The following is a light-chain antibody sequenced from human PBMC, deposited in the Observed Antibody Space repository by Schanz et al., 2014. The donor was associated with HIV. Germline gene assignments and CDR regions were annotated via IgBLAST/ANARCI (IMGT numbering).Light chain of an antibody. J-gene: IGLJ2*01. CDR1: SSDVGADNS. V-gene: IGLV2-14*03. CDR2: DVT. Sequence: QSVLTQPASVSGSPGQSITISCTGTSSDVGADNSVSWYQQHPGRAPRLLVYDVTYRPSGVSNRFSGSKSGNTASLTISGLQAEDEADYYCAAWDVNLNGPVFGGGTKLTVL. CDR3: AAWDVNLNGPV.